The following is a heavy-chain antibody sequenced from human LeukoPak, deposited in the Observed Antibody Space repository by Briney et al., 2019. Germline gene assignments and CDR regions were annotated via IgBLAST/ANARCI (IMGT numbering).Heavy chain of an antibody. CDR3: VKGFPHYYDSSGFGAFDV. CDR1: GFTFSFYA. CDR2: ISSNGGNT. Sequence: PGGSLRLSCSASGFTFSFYAMGWVRQAPGKGLEYVSAISSNGGNTYYADSVKGRFTISRDNSKNTLYLQMNSLRADDTAVYYCVKGFPHYYDSSGFGAFDVWGQGTIVTVSS. V-gene: IGHV3-64D*09. J-gene: IGHJ3*01. D-gene: IGHD3-22*01.